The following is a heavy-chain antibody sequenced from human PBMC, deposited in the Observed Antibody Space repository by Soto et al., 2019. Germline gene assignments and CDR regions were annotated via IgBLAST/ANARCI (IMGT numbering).Heavy chain of an antibody. V-gene: IGHV4-39*01. J-gene: IGHJ4*02. Sequence: TSETLSLTCDVSGGSISRSEHFWGWIRQPPGKGLEWIGGIYYSGRAFYNPSLKSRATVSVDTSQSQFSLKLRSLTAADAAVYYCARRDCGGGTCYQYYFDYWGQGTQVTVSS. CDR1: GGSISRSEHF. CDR2: IYYSGRA. CDR3: ARRDCGGGTCYQYYFDY. D-gene: IGHD2-15*01.